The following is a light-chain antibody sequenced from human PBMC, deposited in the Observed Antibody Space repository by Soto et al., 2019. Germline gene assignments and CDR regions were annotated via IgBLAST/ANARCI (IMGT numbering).Light chain of an antibody. CDR2: DAS. V-gene: IGKV1-33*01. Sequence: FQMPQSPSSLSASVGDRVTVTCQASQDISDYLNWYQQKPGAAPKLLIYDASNLQAGVPSRFSGSGSGTEFTFTISSLQPEDVATYYCQQYDNSPLTFGGGTKVDIK. CDR3: QQYDNSPLT. J-gene: IGKJ4*01. CDR1: QDISDY.